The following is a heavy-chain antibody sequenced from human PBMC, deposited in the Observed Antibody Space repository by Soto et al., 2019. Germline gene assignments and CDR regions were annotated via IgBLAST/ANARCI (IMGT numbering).Heavy chain of an antibody. D-gene: IGHD6-13*01. CDR3: ARETGAAAGTDY. CDR1: GFTFSSYG. V-gene: IGHV3-33*01. J-gene: IGHJ4*02. CDR2: IWYDGSNK. Sequence: QVQLVESGGGVVQAGRSLRLSCAASGFTFSSYGMHWVRQAPGKGLEWVAVIWYDGSNKYYADSVKGRFTISRDNSKNTLYLQMNSLRAEDTAVYYCARETGAAAGTDYWGRGTLVTVCS.